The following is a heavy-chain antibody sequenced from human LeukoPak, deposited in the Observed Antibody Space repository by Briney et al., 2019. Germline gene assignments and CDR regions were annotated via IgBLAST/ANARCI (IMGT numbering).Heavy chain of an antibody. CDR1: GGTFSSYA. Sequence: SVKVSCKASGGTFSSYAISWVRQAPGQGLEWMGGIIPIFGTANYAQKFQGRVTITTAESTSTAYMELSSLRSEDTAVYYCAREYYYDSSGYYSLFDYWGQGTLVTVSS. CDR3: AREYYYDSSGYYSLFDY. D-gene: IGHD3-22*01. CDR2: IIPIFGTA. V-gene: IGHV1-69*05. J-gene: IGHJ4*02.